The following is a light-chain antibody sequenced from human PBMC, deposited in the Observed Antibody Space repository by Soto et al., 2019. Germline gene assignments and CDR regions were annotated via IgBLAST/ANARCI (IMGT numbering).Light chain of an antibody. CDR2: DNN. Sequence: QSVLTQPPSVSAAPGQKVTISCSGSSSNIGNNYVSWYQQLPGTAPKLLIYDNNNRPPGIPDRFSGSKSGTSATLGITGLQTGDEAEYHCGTWDSSLSTGVFGGGTKLTVL. CDR3: GTWDSSLSTGV. CDR1: SSNIGNNY. V-gene: IGLV1-51*01. J-gene: IGLJ2*01.